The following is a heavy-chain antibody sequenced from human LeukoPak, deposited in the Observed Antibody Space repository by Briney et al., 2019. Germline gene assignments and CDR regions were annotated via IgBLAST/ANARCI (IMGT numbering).Heavy chain of an antibody. CDR3: ARHPSPDSPYYYDSSAGSWFDP. Sequence: GESLKISCKGSGYIFTSYWIGWVRQLPGKGLEWMGIIYPGDSDPSYRPSFQGPVTISPAKSITPAYLQWSSLQASDTAMYYCARHPSPDSPYYYDSSAGSWFDPWGQGTLVTVSS. CDR2: IYPGDSDP. J-gene: IGHJ5*02. D-gene: IGHD3-22*01. V-gene: IGHV5-51*01. CDR1: GYIFTSYW.